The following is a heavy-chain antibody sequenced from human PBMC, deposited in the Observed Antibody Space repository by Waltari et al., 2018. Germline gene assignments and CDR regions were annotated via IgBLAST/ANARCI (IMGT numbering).Heavy chain of an antibody. CDR1: GFTFRSNG. V-gene: IGHV3-7*03. D-gene: IGHD7-27*01. CDR3: ARDFNWGWDF. J-gene: IGHJ4*02. CDR2: IKPDGSQQ. Sequence: EVQLVDSGGGLVQPGGSLRPSCSASGFTFRSNGWSWVRQAPGRGLEWLANIKPDGSQQYYVDSVRGRFSISRDNAKNSLYLQLNSLRAEDTAIYYCARDFNWGWDFWGQGTLVTVSS.